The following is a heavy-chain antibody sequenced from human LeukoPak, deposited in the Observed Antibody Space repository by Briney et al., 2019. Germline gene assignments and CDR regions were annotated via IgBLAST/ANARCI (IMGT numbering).Heavy chain of an antibody. CDR1: GFTFSSYA. CDR2: ISYDGSNK. CDR3: ARDMSWMYYDILAGYYGLDY. V-gene: IGHV3-30*01. J-gene: IGHJ4*02. D-gene: IGHD3-9*01. Sequence: GRSLRLSCAASGFTFSSYAMHWVRQAPGKGLEWVAVISYDGSNKYYADSVKGRFTISRDNSKNTLYLQMNSLRAEDTAVYYCARDMSWMYYDILAGYYGLDYWGQGTLVTASS.